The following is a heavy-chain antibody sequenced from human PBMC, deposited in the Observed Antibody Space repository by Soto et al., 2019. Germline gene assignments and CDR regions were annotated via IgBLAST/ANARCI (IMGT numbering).Heavy chain of an antibody. CDR3: ARDSPYLGAAADDYYFDY. V-gene: IGHV4-31*03. J-gene: IGHJ4*02. D-gene: IGHD6-13*01. CDR1: GGSISSGGYY. Sequence: QVQLQESGPGLVKPSQTLSLTCTVSGGSISSGGYYWSWIRQHPGKGLEWIGYIYYSGSTYYNPSLTSRVTISVDTSEHQSSLTLSSVTAADTAVYYCARDSPYLGAAADDYYFDYWGQGTLVTVCS. CDR2: IYYSGST.